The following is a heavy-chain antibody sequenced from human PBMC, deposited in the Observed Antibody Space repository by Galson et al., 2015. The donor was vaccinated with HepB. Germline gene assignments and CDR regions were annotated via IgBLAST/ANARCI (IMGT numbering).Heavy chain of an antibody. V-gene: IGHV6-1*01. J-gene: IGHJ6*02. CDR2: TYYRSKWYK. CDR1: GDSASSNSAA. CDR3: AYGVDV. Sequence: CAISGDSASSNSAAWNWIRQSPSRGLEWLGRTYYRSKWYKDYAVSVKSRITINPDTSKNQVSLQLEYVTPEDTVVYYCAYGVDVWGQGTTVTVSS.